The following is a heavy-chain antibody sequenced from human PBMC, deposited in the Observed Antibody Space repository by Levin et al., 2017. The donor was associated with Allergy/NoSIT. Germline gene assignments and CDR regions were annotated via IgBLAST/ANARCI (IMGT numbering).Heavy chain of an antibody. CDR2: ISYDGSNK. J-gene: IGHJ3*02. D-gene: IGHD5-18*01. CDR1: GFTFSSYG. V-gene: IGHV3-30*18. CDR3: AKLVDTALLFDI. Sequence: GGSLRLSCAASGFTFSSYGMHWVRQAPGKGLEWVAVISYDGSNKYYADSVKGRFTISRDNSKNTLYLQMNSLRAEDTAVYYCAKLVDTALLFDIWGQGTMVTVSS.